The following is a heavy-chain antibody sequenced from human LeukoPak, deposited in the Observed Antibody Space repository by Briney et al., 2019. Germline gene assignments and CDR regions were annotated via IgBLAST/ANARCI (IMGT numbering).Heavy chain of an antibody. J-gene: IGHJ4*02. D-gene: IGHD3-10*01. CDR2: IYHSGST. CDR1: GGSISSTNW. V-gene: IGHV4-4*02. Sequence: PSGTLSLTCAVSGGSISSTNWWSWVRQSPGKGLEWIGEIYHSGSTNYNPSLKSRVTISVDKSKNQFSLKLISVTAADTAVYFCARRRMIRGVIIFDYWGPGALVTVSS. CDR3: ARRRMIRGVIIFDY.